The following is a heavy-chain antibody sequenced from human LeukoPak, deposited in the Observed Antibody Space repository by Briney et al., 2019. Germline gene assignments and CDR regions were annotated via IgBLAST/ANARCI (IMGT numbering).Heavy chain of an antibody. J-gene: IGHJ4*02. CDR1: GGSFDSKY. V-gene: IGHV4-4*09. D-gene: IGHD2-2*01. CDR3: ARNPAKVFPAVY. CDR2: IYTSGST. Sequence: SETLSLTCSVSGGSFDSKYWSWIRQPPGKGLEWIGYIYTSGSTNFNPSLRSRVAMSIDTSKNQFSLKVYSVTAADTAVYYCARNPAKVFPAVYWGQGTLVTVSS.